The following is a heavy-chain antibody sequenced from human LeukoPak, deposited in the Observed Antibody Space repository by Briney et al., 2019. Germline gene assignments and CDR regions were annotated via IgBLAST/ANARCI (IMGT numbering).Heavy chain of an antibody. CDR2: IYHSGST. V-gene: IGHV4-38-2*02. J-gene: IGHJ4*02. CDR1: GYSISSGYY. D-gene: IGHD4-17*01. CDR3: ARLQATVSIHSYFDY. Sequence: PSETLSLTCTVSGYSISSGYYWGWIRPPPGKGLEWIGSIYHSGSTYYNPSLKSRVTISVDTSKNQFSLKLSSVTAADTAVYYCARLQATVSIHSYFDYWGQGTLVTVSS.